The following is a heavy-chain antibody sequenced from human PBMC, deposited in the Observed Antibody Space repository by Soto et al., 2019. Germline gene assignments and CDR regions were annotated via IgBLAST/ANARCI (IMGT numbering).Heavy chain of an antibody. V-gene: IGHV4-38-2*02. Sequence: SETLSLTCTVSVYSISSCSYWAWIRQPPGKGPEWISSIYHGGTTFYNPSLKSRITISVDTSNNQFSLKLTSVTAADTAVYYCARVHVMVVAGSTFDYWGHGTLVTVSS. J-gene: IGHJ4*01. CDR1: VYSISSCSY. CDR3: ARVHVMVVAGSTFDY. CDR2: IYHGGTT. D-gene: IGHD6-19*01.